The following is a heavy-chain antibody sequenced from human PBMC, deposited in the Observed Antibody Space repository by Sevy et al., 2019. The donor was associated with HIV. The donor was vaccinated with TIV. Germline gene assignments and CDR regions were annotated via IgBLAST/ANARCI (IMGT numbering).Heavy chain of an antibody. J-gene: IGHJ4*02. CDR1: GFSLSTSGVG. CDR2: IYWDDDK. CDR3: AHRREDYDFWSGYYTGGYFDY. D-gene: IGHD3-3*01. Sequence: SGPTLVNPTQTLTLTCTFSGFSLSTSGVGVGWIRQPPGKALEWLALIYWDDDKRYSPSLKSRLTITKDTSKNQVVLTITDMDPVDTATYYFAHRREDYDFWSGYYTGGYFDYWGQGTLVTVSS. V-gene: IGHV2-5*02.